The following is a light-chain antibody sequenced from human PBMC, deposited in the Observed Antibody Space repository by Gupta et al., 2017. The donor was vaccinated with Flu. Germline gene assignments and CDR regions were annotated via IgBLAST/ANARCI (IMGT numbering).Light chain of an antibody. J-gene: IGKJ4*01. V-gene: IGKV3-11*01. Sequence: ELLLTQSTATLSLSPGERATLSCRASQSVSSYLASYQQKPGQTPRLLIYEASNRATGTPARFTGSGSGTDFTLTISTIEPEDCAVDYSQRRSNWAPLTFGGGTKVEIK. CDR2: EAS. CDR1: QSVSSY. CDR3: QRRSNWAPLT.